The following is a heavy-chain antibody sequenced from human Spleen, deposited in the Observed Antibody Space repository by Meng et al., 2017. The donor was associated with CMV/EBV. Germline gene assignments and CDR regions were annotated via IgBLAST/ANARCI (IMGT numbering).Heavy chain of an antibody. V-gene: IGHV3-13*01. Sequence: EVHLVESGGGLVQPGGSLRLSCAAAGFRFSSYDMHWVRQTTGKGLEWVSVFGTAGDTYYPGSVKGRCTISRDNSKNTLYLQMNSLRAEDTAVYYCAKDRGPFDYWGQGTLVTVSS. CDR1: GFRFSSYD. CDR2: FGTAGDT. D-gene: IGHD3-10*01. J-gene: IGHJ4*02. CDR3: AKDRGPFDY.